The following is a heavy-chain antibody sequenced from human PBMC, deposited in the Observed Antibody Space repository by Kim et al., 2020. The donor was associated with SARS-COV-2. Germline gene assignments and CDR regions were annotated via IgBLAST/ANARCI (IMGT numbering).Heavy chain of an antibody. Sequence: VKGQFTISRDNAKNSLYLQMNSLRAEETAVYYCARGLSGYYFDYYYGMDVWGQGTTVTVSS. CDR3: ARGLSGYYFDYYYGMDV. D-gene: IGHD3-9*01. V-gene: IGHV3-7*04. J-gene: IGHJ6*02.